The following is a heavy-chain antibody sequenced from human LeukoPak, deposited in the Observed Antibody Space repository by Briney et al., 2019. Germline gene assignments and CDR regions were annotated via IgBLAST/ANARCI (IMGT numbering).Heavy chain of an antibody. CDR2: IIPIFGTA. J-gene: IGHJ4*02. D-gene: IGHD3-22*01. CDR1: GGTFSSYA. CDR3: ATLADSSSRVLDY. Sequence: SVKVSCKASGGTFSSYAISWVRQAPGQGLEWMGGIIPIFGTANYAQKFQGRVTMTEDTSTDTAYMELSSLRSEDTAVYYCATLADSSSRVLDYWGQGTLVTVSS. V-gene: IGHV1-69*06.